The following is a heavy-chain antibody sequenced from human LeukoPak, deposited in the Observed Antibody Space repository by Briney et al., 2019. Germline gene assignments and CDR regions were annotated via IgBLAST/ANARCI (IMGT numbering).Heavy chain of an antibody. CDR2: INPSGGST. J-gene: IGHJ6*03. CDR1: GYTFTSYY. CDR3: ARTAGGSYVFHYYYYMDV. V-gene: IGHV1-46*01. D-gene: IGHD1-26*01. Sequence: GASVKVSCKASGYTFTSYYMHWVRQAPGQGLEWMGIINPSGGSTSYAQKFQGRVTMTRDTSTSTAYMELRSLRSDDTAVYYCARTAGGSYVFHYYYYMDVWGKGTTVTVSS.